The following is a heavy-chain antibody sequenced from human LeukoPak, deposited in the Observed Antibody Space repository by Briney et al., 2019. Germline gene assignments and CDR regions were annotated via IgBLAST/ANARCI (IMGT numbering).Heavy chain of an antibody. CDR3: ARTSVYCSSTSCNYYYYYMDV. J-gene: IGHJ6*03. Sequence: GGSLRLSCAASGFTFSSYAMSWVRQAPGKGLECISGFSGSGGSTYYADSVKGRFTISRDNSKNTLYLQMNSLRAEDTAVYYCARTSVYCSSTSCNYYYYYMDVWGEGTTVTVSS. CDR2: FSGSGGST. D-gene: IGHD2-2*01. CDR1: GFTFSSYA. V-gene: IGHV3-23*01.